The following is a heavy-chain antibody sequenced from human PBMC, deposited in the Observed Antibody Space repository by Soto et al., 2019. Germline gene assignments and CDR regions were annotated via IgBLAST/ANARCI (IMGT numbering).Heavy chain of an antibody. CDR2: IINTSSNT. V-gene: IGHV3-11*06. CDR1: GFSFRDFA. D-gene: IGHD3-22*01. CDR3: ARDGYQTVVVTDFDY. Sequence: GGSLRLSCAASGFSFRDFAMSWVRQAPGKGLEWVSKIINTSSNTNYADSVKGRFTISRDNAKNSLYLQMNSLRAEDTAVYYCARDGYQTVVVTDFDYWGQGTLVTVSS. J-gene: IGHJ4*02.